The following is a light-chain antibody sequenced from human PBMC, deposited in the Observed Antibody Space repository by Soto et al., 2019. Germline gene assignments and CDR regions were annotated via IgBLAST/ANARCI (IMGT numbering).Light chain of an antibody. CDR1: HNIERW. V-gene: IGKV1-5*01. Sequence: IQMTQSPSTLSASVGDRVTITCRASHNIERWMSWYQQKPGKAPSLLIFDASTLHSGVPSRFSGSGSGTDFTLTISSLQPDDFATYYCQQFAISTTFGQGTKVDIK. J-gene: IGKJ1*01. CDR3: QQFAISTT. CDR2: DAS.